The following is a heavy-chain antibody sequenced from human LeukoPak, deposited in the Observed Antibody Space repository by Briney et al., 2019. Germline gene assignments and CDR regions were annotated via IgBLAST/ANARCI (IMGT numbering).Heavy chain of an antibody. Sequence: SETLSLTCAVYGGSFSGYYWSWIRQPPGKGLEWIGNIYYSGSTYYNPSLKSRVTISVDTSKNQVSLKLNSVTAADTAVYYCARVDGSCSGGSCPSGNWFDPWGQGTLVTVSS. D-gene: IGHD2-15*01. CDR3: ARVDGSCSGGSCPSGNWFDP. CDR2: IYYSGST. V-gene: IGHV4-34*01. J-gene: IGHJ5*02. CDR1: GGSFSGYY.